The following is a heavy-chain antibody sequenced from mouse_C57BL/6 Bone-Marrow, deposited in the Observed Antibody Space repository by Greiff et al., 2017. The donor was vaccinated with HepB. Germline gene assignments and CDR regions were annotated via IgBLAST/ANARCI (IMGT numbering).Heavy chain of an antibody. CDR1: GYAFTNYL. J-gene: IGHJ2*01. CDR2: INPGSGGT. D-gene: IGHD1-1*01. V-gene: IGHV1-54*01. CDR3: ALYGQGYFDY. Sequence: VQVVESGAELVRPGTSVKVSCKASGYAFTNYLIEWVKQRPGQGLEWIGVINPGSGGTNYNEKFKGKATLTADKSSSTAYMQLSSLTSEDSAVYFCALYGQGYFDYWGQGTTLTVSS.